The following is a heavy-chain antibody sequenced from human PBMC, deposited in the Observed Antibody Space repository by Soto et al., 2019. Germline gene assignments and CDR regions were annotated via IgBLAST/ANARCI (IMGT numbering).Heavy chain of an antibody. D-gene: IGHD3-10*01. CDR1: GFTFSSYG. CDR3: ARPPGERRGLQGMDV. J-gene: IGHJ6*02. CDR2: IWYDGSNK. V-gene: IGHV3-33*01. Sequence: GGSLRLSCAASGFTFSSYGMHWVRQAPGKGLEWVAVIWYDGSNKYYADSVKGRFTISRENSKNTLYLQMKSLRAEDTAVYYCARPPGERRGLQGMDVCGQGTTVTVYS.